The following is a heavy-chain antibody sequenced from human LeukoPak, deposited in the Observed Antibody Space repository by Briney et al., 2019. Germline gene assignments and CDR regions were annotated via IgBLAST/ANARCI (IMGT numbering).Heavy chain of an antibody. CDR3: AKLGGLAYYYDSSGLPETH. Sequence: GGSLRLSCAASGFTFSSNWMNWVRHAPGKGLVWVSRINSDGSIITYADSVKGRFTISRDNAKNTVYLQMNSLRAEDTAVYYCAKLGGLAYYYDSSGLPETHWGQGTLVTVSS. CDR2: INSDGSII. J-gene: IGHJ4*02. V-gene: IGHV3-74*01. CDR1: GFTFSSNW. D-gene: IGHD3-22*01.